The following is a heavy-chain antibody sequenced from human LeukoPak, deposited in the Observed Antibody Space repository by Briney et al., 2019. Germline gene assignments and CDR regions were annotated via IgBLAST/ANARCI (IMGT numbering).Heavy chain of an antibody. CDR1: GYTFTSYD. V-gene: IGHV1-8*01. J-gene: IGHJ4*02. Sequence: SVKVSCKASGYTFTSYDINWVLQATGQGLEWIGWMNPNSGNTGYAQKFQGRVTMTRNTSMCTAYMELSSLRSEDTAVYYCARGDSEIFGVVIYDYWGQGTLVTVSS. CDR2: MNPNSGNT. D-gene: IGHD3-3*01. CDR3: ARGDSEIFGVVIYDY.